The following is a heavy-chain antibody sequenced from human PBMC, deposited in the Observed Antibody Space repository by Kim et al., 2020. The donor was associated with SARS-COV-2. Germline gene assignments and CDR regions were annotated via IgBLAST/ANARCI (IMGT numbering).Heavy chain of an antibody. CDR3: ASGGYSGYDFMGIYSYNGSDI. J-gene: IGHJ6*02. V-gene: IGHV1-69*13. CDR2: IIPIFDAT. D-gene: IGHD5-12*01. CDR1: GGTFNSHS. Sequence: SVKVSCKASGGTFNSHSISWVRQAPGQGLEWMGGIIPIFDATNYAQIFQGRLTISADDSTSTAHMQLSGLTVEDTAIYYCASGGYSGYDFMGIYSYNGSDIWGQGTTLTVSS.